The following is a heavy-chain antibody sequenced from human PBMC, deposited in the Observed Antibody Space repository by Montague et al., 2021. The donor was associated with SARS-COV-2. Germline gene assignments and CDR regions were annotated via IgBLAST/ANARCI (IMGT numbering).Heavy chain of an antibody. CDR3: ARVRITMIVVVDAFDI. CDR1: GGSISSGGYY. D-gene: IGHD3-22*01. CDR2: IYYSGST. Sequence: TLSLTCTVSGGSISSGGYYWSWIRQHPGKGLEWIGYIYYSGSTCYNPPLKSRVTISVDTSKNQFSLKLSSVTAADTAVYYCARVRITMIVVVDAFDIWGQGTMVTVSS. V-gene: IGHV4-31*03. J-gene: IGHJ3*02.